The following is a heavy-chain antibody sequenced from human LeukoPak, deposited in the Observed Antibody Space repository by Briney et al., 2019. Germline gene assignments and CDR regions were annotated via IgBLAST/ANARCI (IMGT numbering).Heavy chain of an antibody. Sequence: PSETLSLTCTVSGGSINSYYWSWIRQPPGKGLEWIGYIYYSGSTNYNPSLKSRVTISVDTSNNTFSLKLTSLTAADTAVYYCVRHPSAGRPAFDIWGQGTMVTVSS. J-gene: IGHJ3*02. CDR3: VRHPSAGRPAFDI. CDR1: GGSINSYY. V-gene: IGHV4-59*08. CDR2: IYYSGST. D-gene: IGHD2-15*01.